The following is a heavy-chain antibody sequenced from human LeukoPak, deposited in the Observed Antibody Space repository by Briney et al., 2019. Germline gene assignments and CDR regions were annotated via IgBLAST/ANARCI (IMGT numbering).Heavy chain of an antibody. Sequence: PGGSLRLSCAVSGFTFSSYVMSWVRQAPGKGLEWVSAISGVGGTTYYADSVKGRFTISRDNSKNTLYLQMNSLRAEDTAVYYCAKTYSSSWSTDYWGQGTLVTVSS. J-gene: IGHJ4*02. V-gene: IGHV3-23*01. CDR1: GFTFSSYV. D-gene: IGHD6-13*01. CDR3: AKTYSSSWSTDY. CDR2: ISGVGGTT.